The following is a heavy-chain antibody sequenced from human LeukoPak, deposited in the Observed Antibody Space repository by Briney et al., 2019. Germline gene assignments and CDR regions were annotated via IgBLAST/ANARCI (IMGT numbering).Heavy chain of an antibody. CDR3: ARGRWFDP. V-gene: IGHV4-34*01. J-gene: IGHJ5*02. Sequence: SETLSLTCAVYGGSFSGYYWSWIRQPPGKGLGWIGEINHSGSTNYNPSLKSRVTISVDTSKNQFSLKLSSVTAADTAVYYCARGRWFDPWGQGTLVTVSS. CDR2: INHSGST. CDR1: GGSFSGYY.